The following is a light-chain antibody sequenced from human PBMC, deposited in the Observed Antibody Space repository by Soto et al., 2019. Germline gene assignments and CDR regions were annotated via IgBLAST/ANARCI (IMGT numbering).Light chain of an antibody. CDR1: QSVSSN. Sequence: EIVMTQSPATLSVSPGERATLSCRASQSVSSNLAWYQQKPGQAPRLLIHGASTRATGTPARFSGSGSGTEFTLTISSLQSEDSAVYYCQQYKSWPPWTFGQGTKVEVK. CDR3: QQYKSWPPWT. V-gene: IGKV3-15*01. CDR2: GAS. J-gene: IGKJ1*01.